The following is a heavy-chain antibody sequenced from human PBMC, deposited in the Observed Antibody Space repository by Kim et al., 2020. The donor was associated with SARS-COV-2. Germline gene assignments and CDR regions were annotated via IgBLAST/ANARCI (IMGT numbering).Heavy chain of an antibody. D-gene: IGHD4-17*01. Sequence: SETLSLTCTVSGGSISSGGYYWSWIRQHPGKGLEWIGYIYYSGSTYYNPSLKSRVTISVDTSKNQFSLKLSSVTAADTAVYYCAREGVDYEDAGSWFDPWGQGTLVTVSS. V-gene: IGHV4-31*03. CDR2: IYYSGST. CDR3: AREGVDYEDAGSWFDP. J-gene: IGHJ5*02. CDR1: GGSISSGGYY.